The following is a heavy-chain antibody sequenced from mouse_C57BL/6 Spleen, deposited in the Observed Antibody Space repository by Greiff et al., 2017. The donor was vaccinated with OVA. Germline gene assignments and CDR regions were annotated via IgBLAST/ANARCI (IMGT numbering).Heavy chain of an antibody. Sequence: EVQVVESGAELVKPGASVKLSCTASGFNIKDYYMHWVKQRTEQGLEWIGRIDPEDGETKYAPKFQGKATIKADTSSNTAYLQLSSLTSEDTAVDYCATGRSSYWYFDVWGTGTTVTVSS. CDR3: ATGRSSYWYFDV. V-gene: IGHV14-2*01. CDR2: IDPEDGET. J-gene: IGHJ1*03. D-gene: IGHD1-1*01. CDR1: GFNIKDYY.